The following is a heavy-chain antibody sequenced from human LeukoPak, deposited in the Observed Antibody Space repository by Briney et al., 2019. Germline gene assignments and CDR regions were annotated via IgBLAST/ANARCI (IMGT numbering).Heavy chain of an antibody. V-gene: IGHV5-51*01. Sequence: GESLKISCKGSGYSFTSYWIGWVRQMPGKGLERMGIIYPGDSDTRYSPSFQGQVTISADKSTSTAYLQWSSLKASDTAMYYCVVATYRNGRDYWGQGTLVIVSS. CDR1: GYSFTSYW. CDR3: VVATYRNGRDY. J-gene: IGHJ4*02. D-gene: IGHD5-12*01. CDR2: IYPGDSDT.